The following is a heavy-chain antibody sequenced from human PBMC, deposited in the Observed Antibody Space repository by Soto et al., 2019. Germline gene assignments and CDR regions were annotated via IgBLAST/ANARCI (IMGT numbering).Heavy chain of an antibody. CDR2: ISSSSSYI. J-gene: IGHJ4*02. D-gene: IGHD6-13*01. CDR1: GFTFSSYS. CDR3: ARDGSSNWYFFDY. Sequence: GGSLRLSCAASGFTFSSYSMNWVRQAPGKGLEWVSSISSSSSYIYYADSVKGRFTISRDNAKNSLYLQMNSLRAEDTAVYYCARDGSSNWYFFDYWGQGTLVTVSS. V-gene: IGHV3-21*01.